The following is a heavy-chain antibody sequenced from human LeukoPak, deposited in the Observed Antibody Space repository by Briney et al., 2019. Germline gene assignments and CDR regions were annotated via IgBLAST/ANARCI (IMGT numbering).Heavy chain of an antibody. D-gene: IGHD3-16*02. J-gene: IGHJ6*03. V-gene: IGHV1-24*01. CDR2: FDPEDGET. Sequence: ASVKVPCKVSGYTLTELSMHWVRQAPGKGLEWMGGFDPEDGETIYAQKFQGRVTMTRNTSISTAYMELSSLRSEDTAVYYCARAARRSLRLGELSLSAYYYYYYMDVWGKGTTVTISS. CDR3: ARAARRSLRLGELSLSAYYYYYYMDV. CDR1: GYTLTELS.